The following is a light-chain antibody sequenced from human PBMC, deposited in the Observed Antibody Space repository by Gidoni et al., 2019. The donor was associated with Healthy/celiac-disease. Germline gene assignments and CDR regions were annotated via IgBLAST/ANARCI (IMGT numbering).Light chain of an antibody. J-gene: IGLJ2*01. CDR1: SSDVGGYNY. CDR3: SSYTSSSTLYVV. V-gene: IGLV2-14*04. Sequence: GQSITISCTGTSSDVGGYNYVSWYQQHPGKAPKLMLYDVSNRPSGVSNRFSGSKSGNTASLTISGLQAEDEADYYCSSYTSSSTLYVVFGGGTKLTVL. CDR2: DVS.